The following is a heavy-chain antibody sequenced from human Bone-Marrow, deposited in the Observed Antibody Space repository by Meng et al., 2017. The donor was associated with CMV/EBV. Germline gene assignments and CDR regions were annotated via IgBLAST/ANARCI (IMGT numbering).Heavy chain of an antibody. Sequence: ASVKVSCKASGYSFTINDINWVRQAPGQGLEWMGWVNTKRGHTRYAQKFQGRLSITRDTSMTTAYMELTNLRSDDTAVYYCAREGGFLLYGLDVCGQGTTVTVSS. CDR3: AREGGFLLYGLDV. CDR2: VNTKRGHT. J-gene: IGHJ6*02. D-gene: IGHD6-25*01. V-gene: IGHV1-8*02. CDR1: GYSFTIND.